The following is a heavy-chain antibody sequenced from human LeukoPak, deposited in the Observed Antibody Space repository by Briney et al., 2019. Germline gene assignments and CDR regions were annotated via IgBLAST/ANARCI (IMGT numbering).Heavy chain of an antibody. J-gene: IGHJ4*02. Sequence: GSLRLSCAASGFTFSTYSMNWVRQAPERGREGVSYISRGGTTVYYTDSVKGRFTISRDNAKNSVYLQMNSLRAEDTAVYYCARDLWFQEATEDYWGQGTLVTVSS. D-gene: IGHD3-10*01. CDR2: ISRGGTTV. CDR1: GFTFSTYS. V-gene: IGHV3-48*01. CDR3: ARDLWFQEATEDY.